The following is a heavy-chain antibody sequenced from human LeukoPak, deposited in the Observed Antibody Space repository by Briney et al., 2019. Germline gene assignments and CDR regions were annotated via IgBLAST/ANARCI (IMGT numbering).Heavy chain of an antibody. V-gene: IGHV1-69*13. CDR2: IIPIFGTA. J-gene: IGHJ3*02. CDR3: ARVSGYYDSDAFDI. D-gene: IGHD3-22*01. Sequence: GASVKVSCKASGGTFSSYAISWVRQAPGQGLEWMGGIIPIFGTANYAQKFQGRVTITADESMSTAYMELSSLRSEDTAVYYCARVSGYYDSDAFDIWGQGTMVTVSS. CDR1: GGTFSSYA.